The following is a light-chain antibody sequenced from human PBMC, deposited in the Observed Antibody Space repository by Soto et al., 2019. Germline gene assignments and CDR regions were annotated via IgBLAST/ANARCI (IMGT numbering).Light chain of an antibody. Sequence: QSVLTQPPSASGTPGQRVTISCSGSSSNIGSHTVNWYQQLPGTAPKLLIYSNNQRPSGVPDRFSGSKSGTPASLAISGLQSEDEADYYCAAWDDSLNGRVVFGGGTKLTVL. CDR3: AAWDDSLNGRVV. J-gene: IGLJ2*01. CDR2: SNN. CDR1: SSNIGSHT. V-gene: IGLV1-44*01.